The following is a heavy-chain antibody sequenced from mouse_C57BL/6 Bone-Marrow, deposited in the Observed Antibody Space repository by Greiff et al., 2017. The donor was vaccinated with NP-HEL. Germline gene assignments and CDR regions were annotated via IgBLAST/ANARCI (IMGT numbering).Heavy chain of an antibody. D-gene: IGHD2-1*01. Sequence: QVQLKESGAELVRPGASVTLSCKASGYTFTDYEMHWVKQTPVHGLEWIGAIDPETGGTAYNQKFKGKAILTADKSSSTAYMELRSLTSEDSAVYYCTRRDYGNYCTSLDYWGQGTTLTVSS. V-gene: IGHV1-15*01. J-gene: IGHJ2*01. CDR1: GYTFTDYE. CDR2: IDPETGGT. CDR3: TRRDYGNYCTSLDY.